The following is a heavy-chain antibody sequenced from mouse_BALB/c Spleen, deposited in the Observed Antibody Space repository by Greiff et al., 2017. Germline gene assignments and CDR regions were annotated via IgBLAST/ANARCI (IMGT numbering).Heavy chain of an antibody. D-gene: IGHD2-3*01. Sequence: EVQLQQSGPELVKPGASVKISCKASGYSFTGYFMNWVMQSHGKSLEWIGLINPYNGDTFYNQKFKGKATLTVDKSSSTAHMELRSLASEDSAVYYGAREDGYFDYWGQGTTLTVSS. V-gene: IGHV1-20*02. CDR2: INPYNGDT. CDR3: AREDGYFDY. J-gene: IGHJ2*01. CDR1: GYSFTGYF.